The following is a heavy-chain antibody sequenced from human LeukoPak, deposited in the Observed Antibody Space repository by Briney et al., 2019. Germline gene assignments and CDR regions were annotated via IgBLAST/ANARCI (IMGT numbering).Heavy chain of an antibody. CDR1: GFIFSSYS. CDR3: ARDRKVGATADFDY. CDR2: ISSSSSYI. D-gene: IGHD1-26*01. V-gene: IGHV3-21*01. Sequence: KPGGSLRLSCVASGFIFSSYSMNWVRQAPGKGLEWISSISSSSSYIFYADSMKGRITTSRDNAKNSLYLQLNSLRAEDTAVYYCARDRKVGATADFDYWGQGTLVTVSS. J-gene: IGHJ4*02.